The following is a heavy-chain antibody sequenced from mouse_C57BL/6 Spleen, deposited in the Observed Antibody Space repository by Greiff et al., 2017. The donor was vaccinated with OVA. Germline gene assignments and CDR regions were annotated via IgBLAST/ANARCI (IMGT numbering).Heavy chain of an antibody. Sequence: QVQLKQPGAELVRPGSSVKLSCKASGYTFTSYWMHWVKQRPIQGLEWIGNIDPSDSETHYNQKFKDKATLTVDKSSSTAYMQLSSLTSEDSAVYYCARLDEAMDYWGQGTSVTVSS. CDR1: GYTFTSYW. J-gene: IGHJ4*01. V-gene: IGHV1-52*01. CDR2: IDPSDSET. CDR3: ARLDEAMDY.